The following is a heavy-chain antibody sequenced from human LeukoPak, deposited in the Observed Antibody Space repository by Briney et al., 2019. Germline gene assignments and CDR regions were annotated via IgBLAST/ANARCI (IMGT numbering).Heavy chain of an antibody. J-gene: IGHJ3*02. Sequence: ASVKVSCKASGYTFTGYYMHWVRQAPGQGLEWMGWINPNSGGTNYAQKFQGRVTMTRNTSISTAYMELSSLRSEDTAVYYCARDVVVTLRAFDIWGQGTMVTVSS. CDR1: GYTFTGYY. CDR2: INPNSGGT. D-gene: IGHD2-21*02. V-gene: IGHV1-2*02. CDR3: ARDVVVTLRAFDI.